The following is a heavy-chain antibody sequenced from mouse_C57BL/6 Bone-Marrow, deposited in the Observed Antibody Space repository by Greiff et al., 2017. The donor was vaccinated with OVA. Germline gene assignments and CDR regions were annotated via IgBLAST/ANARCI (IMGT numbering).Heavy chain of an antibody. CDR3: ARRAYDYDRDY. V-gene: IGHV5-6*01. D-gene: IGHD2-4*01. J-gene: IGHJ2*01. Sequence: VQLKESGGDLVKPGGSLKLSCVASGFTFSSYGMSWVRQTPDKRLEWVATISSGGSYTYYPDSVKGRFTISRDNAKNTLYLQMSSLKSEDTAMYYCARRAYDYDRDYWGQGTTLTVSS. CDR1: GFTFSSYG. CDR2: ISSGGSYT.